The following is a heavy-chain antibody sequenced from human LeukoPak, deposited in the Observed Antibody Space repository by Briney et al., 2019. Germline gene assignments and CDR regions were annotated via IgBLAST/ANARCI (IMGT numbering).Heavy chain of an antibody. Sequence: GASVKLPCKASGYTFTGYYMHWVRQAPGQALECMGWINLNSGGTNYEKKFQGRVTTTRDTSISTAYMELSRLRSDDTAVYYCVRDKFQEYSSSSFYYYFVYWGQGTLVTVSS. CDR3: VRDKFQEYSSSSFYYYFVY. CDR2: INLNSGGT. D-gene: IGHD6-6*01. J-gene: IGHJ4*02. V-gene: IGHV1-2*02. CDR1: GYTFTGYY.